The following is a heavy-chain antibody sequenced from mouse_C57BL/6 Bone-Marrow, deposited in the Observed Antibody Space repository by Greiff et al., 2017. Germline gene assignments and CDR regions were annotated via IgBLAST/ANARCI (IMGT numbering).Heavy chain of an antibody. V-gene: IGHV1-39*01. CDR1: GYTFTDYN. J-gene: IGHJ2*01. Sequence: EVQLQQSGPELVKPGASVKISCKASGYTFTDYNMNWVKQSTGQSLEWIGVIHPNYGTTSYNQKFKGKATLTVDQSSSTAYLQPNSLTAEDSAGYYDARHAYDFDYWGQGTTLTVSS. CDR3: ARHAYDFDY. CDR2: IHPNYGTT.